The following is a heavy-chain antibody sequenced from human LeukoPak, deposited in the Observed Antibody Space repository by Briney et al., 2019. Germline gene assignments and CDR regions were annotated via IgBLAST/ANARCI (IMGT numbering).Heavy chain of an antibody. CDR2: IKQDGSEK. CDR1: GFTFSSYW. V-gene: IGHV3-7*01. Sequence: GGSLRLSCAASGFTFSSYWMSWVRQAPGKGLEWVANIKQDGSEKYYVDSVEGRFTISRDNAKNSLYLQMNSLRAEDTAVYYCARGARSGYAKYWGQGTLVTVSS. D-gene: IGHD5-12*01. CDR3: ARGARSGYAKY. J-gene: IGHJ4*02.